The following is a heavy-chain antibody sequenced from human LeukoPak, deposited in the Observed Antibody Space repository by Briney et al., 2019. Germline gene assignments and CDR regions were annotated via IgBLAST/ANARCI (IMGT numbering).Heavy chain of an antibody. D-gene: IGHD1-20*01. J-gene: IGHJ4*02. CDR1: GYTFTSYD. CDR2: IIPISGTG. V-gene: IGHV1-69*13. Sequence: GASVKVSCKASGYTFTSYDINWVRQAPGQGLEWMGGIIPISGTGYSAQKFQGRITISADESTSTAYMELSSLRSEDSAVYYCGRARSEGYNWNLDYWGQGTLVTVSS. CDR3: GRARSEGYNWNLDY.